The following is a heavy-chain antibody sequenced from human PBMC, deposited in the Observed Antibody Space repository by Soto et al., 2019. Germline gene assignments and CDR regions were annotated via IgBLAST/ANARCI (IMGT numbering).Heavy chain of an antibody. CDR3: ARSATIGRDGYSPLGY. D-gene: IGHD5-18*01. V-gene: IGHV4-31*03. Sequence: PSETLSLTCTVSGGSISSGRYYWSWIRQYPGEALEWIGNIYYSGSTYYNPSLRSRVTISVDTSKNQFSLKVNSVTAADTAVYYCARSATIGRDGYSPLGYWGQGTLVTSPQ. J-gene: IGHJ4*02. CDR1: GGSISSGRYY. CDR2: IYYSGST.